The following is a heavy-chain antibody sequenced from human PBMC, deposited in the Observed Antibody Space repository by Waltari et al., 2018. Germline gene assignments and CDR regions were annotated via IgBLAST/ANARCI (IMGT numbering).Heavy chain of an antibody. CDR3: LRDSSGSHFDY. Sequence: LVQSGAEVKKPGASVKVSCKASGSTFTGYAILWVRQAPGQGLEWMGRSNPKNGDTHYAQNFQGRVALTTDTSTNTAFMELQRLRSDDTAVYYCLRDSSGSHFDYWGQGTLVTVSS. V-gene: IGHV1-2*06. CDR2: SNPKNGDT. CDR1: GSTFTGYA. J-gene: IGHJ4*02. D-gene: IGHD3-22*01.